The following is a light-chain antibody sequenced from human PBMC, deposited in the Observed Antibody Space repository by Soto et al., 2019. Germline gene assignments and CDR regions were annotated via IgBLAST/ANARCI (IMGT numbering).Light chain of an antibody. CDR1: SSDIGNYNY. CDR3: NSYTSGTTFR. Sequence: QSALTQPASVSGSPGQSITLSCTGTSSDIGNYNYVSWYQQHPGKAPKLMIYDVSNRPSGVSDRFSGSKSGNTASLTISGLQAEDEAEYYCNSYTSGTTFRFGGGTKVTVL. J-gene: IGLJ2*01. CDR2: DVS. V-gene: IGLV2-14*01.